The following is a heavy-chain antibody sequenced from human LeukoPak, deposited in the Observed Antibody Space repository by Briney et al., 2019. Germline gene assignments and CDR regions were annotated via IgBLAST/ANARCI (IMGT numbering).Heavy chain of an antibody. CDR2: ISSSGYT. CDR3: AREAPGRGNRYYFDY. Sequence: GGSLRLSCAASGFTFSSYSMNWVRQAPGKGLEWVSYISSSGYTNYADSVTGRFTISRDNAKNSLYLQMNSLRAEDTAVYYCAREAPGRGNRYYFDYWGQGTLVTVSS. V-gene: IGHV3-21*05. D-gene: IGHD1-26*01. J-gene: IGHJ4*02. CDR1: GFTFSSYS.